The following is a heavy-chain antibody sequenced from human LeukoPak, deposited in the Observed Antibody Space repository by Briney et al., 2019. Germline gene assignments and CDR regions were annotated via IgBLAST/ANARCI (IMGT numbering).Heavy chain of an antibody. J-gene: IGHJ3*02. D-gene: IGHD6-13*01. CDR2: ISGDASVS. Sequence: PGGSLRLSCAGSGFTFRFYAMTWVRQAPGKGLEWVSGISGDASVSKDADSVKGRFNISRDNSKNTLYLQLNSLRVEDTAIYYCAKAYSSSLYGVAFHIWGQGTMVTVSP. V-gene: IGHV3-23*01. CDR3: AKAYSSSLYGVAFHI. CDR1: GFTFRFYA.